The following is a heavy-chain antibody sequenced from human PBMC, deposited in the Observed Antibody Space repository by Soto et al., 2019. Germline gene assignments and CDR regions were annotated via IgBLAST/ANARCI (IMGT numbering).Heavy chain of an antibody. CDR2: IWYDGSNK. CDR1: GFTFSIYD. CDR3: AKDGGHPSKYFDN. V-gene: IGHV3-33*06. Sequence: GGSLRLSCAASGFTFSIYDMHWVRQAPGKGLEWVAAIWYDGSNKYYADSVKGRFTISRDNSKNTLYLQMNSLRAEDTAVYYCAKDGGHPSKYFDNWGQGILVTVSS. J-gene: IGHJ4*02. D-gene: IGHD3-16*01.